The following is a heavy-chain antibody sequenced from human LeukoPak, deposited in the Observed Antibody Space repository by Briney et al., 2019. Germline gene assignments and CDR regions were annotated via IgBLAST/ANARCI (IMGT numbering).Heavy chain of an antibody. Sequence: SVKVSCKASGGTLSSYAISWVRQAPGQGLEWMGRIIPILGIANYAQKFQGRVTITADKSTSTAYMELSSLRSEDTAVYYCASTYYDSSGYYYFFDYWGQGTLVTVSS. CDR1: GGTLSSYA. V-gene: IGHV1-69*04. CDR2: IIPILGIA. CDR3: ASTYYDSSGYYYFFDY. D-gene: IGHD3-22*01. J-gene: IGHJ4*02.